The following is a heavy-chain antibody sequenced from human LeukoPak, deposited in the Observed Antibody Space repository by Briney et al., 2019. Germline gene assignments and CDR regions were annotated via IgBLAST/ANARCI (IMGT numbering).Heavy chain of an antibody. D-gene: IGHD2-2*01. CDR3: ARDPRIDCSSTSCYGV. CDR2: IIPIFGTA. V-gene: IGHV1-69*05. Sequence: SVKVSCKASGGTFSSYAISWVRQAPGQGLEWMGGIIPIFGTANYAQKFQGRVTITTDESTSTAYMELSSLRSEDTAVYYCARDPRIDCSSTSCYGVWGQGTLVTVSS. CDR1: GGTFSSYA. J-gene: IGHJ4*02.